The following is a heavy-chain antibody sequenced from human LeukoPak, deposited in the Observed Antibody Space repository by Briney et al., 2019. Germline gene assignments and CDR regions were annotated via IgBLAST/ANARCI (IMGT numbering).Heavy chain of an antibody. CDR3: AKELTYYSVNFDY. Sequence: GGSLRLSCAASGFTFSSYGMNWVRQAPGKGLEWVSGISGSGGNTYYADSVKGRFTISRDKSKSTLYLQMNSLRGEDTAVYYCAKELTYYSVNFDYWGQGTLVTVSS. D-gene: IGHD3-10*02. CDR1: GFTFSSYG. J-gene: IGHJ4*02. V-gene: IGHV3-23*01. CDR2: ISGSGGNT.